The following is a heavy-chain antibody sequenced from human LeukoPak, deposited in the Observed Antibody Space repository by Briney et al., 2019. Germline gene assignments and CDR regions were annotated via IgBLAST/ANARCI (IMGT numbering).Heavy chain of an antibody. CDR1: GFTFSSNY. CDR3: AKDQNLYGMDV. J-gene: IGHJ6*02. V-gene: IGHV3-66*01. Sequence: GGSLRLSCAASGFTFSSNYMSWVRQAPGKGLEWVSVIYSGGSTYYADSVKGRFTISRDNSKNSLYLQMNSLRAEDTAVYYCAKDQNLYGMDVWGQGTTVTVSS. CDR2: IYSGGST.